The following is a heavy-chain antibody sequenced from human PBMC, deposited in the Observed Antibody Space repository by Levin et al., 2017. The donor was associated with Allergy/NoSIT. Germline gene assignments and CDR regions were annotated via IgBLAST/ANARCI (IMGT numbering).Heavy chain of an antibody. V-gene: IGHV3-30*18. CDR3: ANGDVNTVEY. Sequence: RTGGSLRLSCAASGFTFSTYGMHWVRQAPGKGLEWVAVILHDGSGKDYAESVKGRFTISRDNSKSTLYLQMNILGVEDTAVYYCANGDVNTVEYWGQGTLVTVSS. D-gene: IGHD5-18*01. CDR1: GFTFSTYG. J-gene: IGHJ4*02. CDR2: ILHDGSGK.